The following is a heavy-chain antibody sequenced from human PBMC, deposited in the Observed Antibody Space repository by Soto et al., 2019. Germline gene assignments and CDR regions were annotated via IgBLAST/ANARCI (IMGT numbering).Heavy chain of an antibody. D-gene: IGHD2-2*01. J-gene: IGHJ4*02. CDR2: ISGSGGSP. CDR1: GFTFSTYT. Sequence: PGGSLRLSCAASGFTFSTYTMRWVRQAPGKGLEWVSAISGSGGSPSYADSVQGRFTISRDNPKNTLYLQMNSLRAEDTAMYYCAKARCSTTNCYVPEFWGQGTLVTVSS. V-gene: IGHV3-23*01. CDR3: AKARCSTTNCYVPEF.